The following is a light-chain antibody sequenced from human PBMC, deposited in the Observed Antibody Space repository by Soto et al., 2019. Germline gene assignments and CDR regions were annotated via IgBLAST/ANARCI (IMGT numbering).Light chain of an antibody. Sequence: EIVLTQSPGTLSLSPGESATLSCSASRGISSNLAWYQQKTGQAPRLLIYDASTRATGIPAKFSGSGSGKEFTLTISSLQSEDFAVYYCHQYNNWPPWTFGQGTKVDI. CDR3: HQYNNWPPWT. CDR2: DAS. CDR1: RGISSN. J-gene: IGKJ1*01. V-gene: IGKV3-15*01.